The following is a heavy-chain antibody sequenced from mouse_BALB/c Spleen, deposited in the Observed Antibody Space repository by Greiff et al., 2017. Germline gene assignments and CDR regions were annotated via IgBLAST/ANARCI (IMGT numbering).Heavy chain of an antibody. V-gene: IGHV2-9-2*01. CDR1: GFSLTSYD. J-gene: IGHJ4*01. CDR3: VRGGEPKLGCYAMDY. D-gene: IGHD4-1*01. Sequence: VQLQQSGPGLVAPSQSLSITCTVSGFSLTSYDISWIRQPPGKGLEWLGVIWTGGGTNYNSAFMSRLSISKDNSKSQVFLKMNSLQTDDTAIYYCVRGGEPKLGCYAMDYWGQGTSGTVSS. CDR2: IWTGGGT.